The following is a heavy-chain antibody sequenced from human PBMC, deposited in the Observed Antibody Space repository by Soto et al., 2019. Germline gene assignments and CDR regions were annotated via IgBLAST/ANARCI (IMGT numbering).Heavy chain of an antibody. V-gene: IGHV1-69*13. CDR3: ARDWDRRDGYNNNY. J-gene: IGHJ4*02. D-gene: IGHD5-12*01. CDR2: TIPIFGTA. CDR1: GGTFSSYA. Sequence: GASVKVSCKASGGTFSSYAISWVRQAPGQGLEWMGGTIPIFGTANYAQKFQGRVTITADESASTAYMELSSLRSENTAVYYCARDWDRRDGYNNNYWGQGTLVTVSS.